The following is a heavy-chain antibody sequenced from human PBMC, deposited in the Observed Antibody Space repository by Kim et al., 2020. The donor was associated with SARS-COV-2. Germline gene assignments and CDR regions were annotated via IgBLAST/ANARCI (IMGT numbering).Heavy chain of an antibody. V-gene: IGHV3-53*01. J-gene: IGHJ4*02. CDR3: AREGPFGSGND. CDR1: GFTVSDNY. D-gene: IGHD3-10*01. CDR2: IYSGGRT. Sequence: GGSLRLSCAASGFTVSDNYMTWVRQAPGKGLEWVSVIYSGGRTYYADSVEGRFTISRDNSKNTLFLQMNSLRGDDTAVYFCAREGPFGSGNDWGQGTLVT.